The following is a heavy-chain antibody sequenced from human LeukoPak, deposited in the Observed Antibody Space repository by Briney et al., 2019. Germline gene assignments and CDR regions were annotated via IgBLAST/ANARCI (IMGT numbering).Heavy chain of an antibody. CDR3: ARSVDYVWGSYRQYYFDY. J-gene: IGHJ4*02. CDR2: INPNSGGT. D-gene: IGHD3-16*02. V-gene: IGHV1-2*02. Sequence: ASVTLCFTASGCTFTCYYMDWVRQPPGQGLELMGGINPNSGGTNYEQKFQGRVNMTRDTSISTAYMELSRLRSDDPAVYYCARSVDYVWGSYRQYYFDYWGQGTLVTVSS. CDR1: GCTFTCYY.